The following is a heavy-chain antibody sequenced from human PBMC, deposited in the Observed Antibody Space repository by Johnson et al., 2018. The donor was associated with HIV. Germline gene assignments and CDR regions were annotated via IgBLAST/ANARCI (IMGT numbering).Heavy chain of an antibody. J-gene: IGHJ3*02. CDR1: GFTFSSYG. Sequence: QVQLVESGGGLVKPGGSLRLSCAVSGFTFSSYGMHWVRQAPGKGLEWVAVISYDGSNKYYADSVKGRFTISRDNAKKSLYLQMNSLRAEDTALYYCARAMYYFDTSGYLIRPRAFDIWGQGTMVTVSS. D-gene: IGHD3-22*01. CDR2: ISYDGSNK. V-gene: IGHV3-30*03. CDR3: ARAMYYFDTSGYLIRPRAFDI.